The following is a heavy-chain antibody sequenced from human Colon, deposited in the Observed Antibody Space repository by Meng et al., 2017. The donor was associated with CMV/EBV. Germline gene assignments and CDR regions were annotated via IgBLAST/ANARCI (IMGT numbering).Heavy chain of an antibody. J-gene: IGHJ5*02. CDR2: INPNSGGT. V-gene: IGHV1-2*02. Sequence: SVNVSCKASGYIFSGYYMHWVRQAPGQGLEWMGWINPNSGGTNYAQKLQGRVTMTSDTSISTAYMELSRLRSDDTAVYYCARSGSYSNWFDPWGQGTLVTVSS. CDR3: ARSGSYSNWFDP. CDR1: GYIFSGYY. D-gene: IGHD1-26*01.